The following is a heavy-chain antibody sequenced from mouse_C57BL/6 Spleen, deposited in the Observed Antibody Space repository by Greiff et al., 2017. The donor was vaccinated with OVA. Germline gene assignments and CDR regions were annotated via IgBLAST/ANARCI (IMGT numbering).Heavy chain of an antibody. V-gene: IGHV1-80*01. D-gene: IGHD2-10*01. CDR1: GYAFSSYW. CDR3: ARSYYGNDGYFDY. J-gene: IGHJ2*01. Sequence: VKLQESGAELVKPGASVKISCKASGYAFSSYWMNWVKQRPGKGLEWIGQIYPGDGDTNYNGKFKGKATLTADKSSSTAYMQLSSLTSEDSAVYFCARSYYGNDGYFDYWGQGTTLTVSS. CDR2: IYPGDGDT.